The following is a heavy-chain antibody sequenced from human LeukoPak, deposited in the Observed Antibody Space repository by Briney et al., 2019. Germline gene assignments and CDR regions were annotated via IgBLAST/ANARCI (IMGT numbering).Heavy chain of an antibody. J-gene: IGHJ5*02. CDR2: INHSGST. CDR3: ARGSAYYDSSGTANWFDP. CDR1: GVSFSGYY. V-gene: IGHV4-34*01. Sequence: SETLSLTCAVYGVSFSGYYWSWIRQPPGKGLEWIGEINHSGSTNYNPSLKSRVTISVDTSKNHFSLKLSSVTAADTAVYYCARGSAYYDSSGTANWFDPWGQGTLVTVSS. D-gene: IGHD3-22*01.